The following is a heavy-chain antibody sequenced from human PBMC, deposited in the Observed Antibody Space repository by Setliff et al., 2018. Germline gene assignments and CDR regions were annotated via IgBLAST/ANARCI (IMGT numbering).Heavy chain of an antibody. J-gene: IGHJ3*02. CDR3: ARGRRITMIVVPPGVFDI. D-gene: IGHD3-22*01. CDR1: GGSINSGSYY. CDR2: INHSGST. Sequence: SETLSLTCTVSGGSINSGSYYWSWIRQPPGKGLEWIGEINHSGSTNYNPSLKSRVTISVDTSKNQFSLKLSSVTAADTAVYYCARGRRITMIVVPPGVFDIWGQGTMVTVSS. V-gene: IGHV4-39*07.